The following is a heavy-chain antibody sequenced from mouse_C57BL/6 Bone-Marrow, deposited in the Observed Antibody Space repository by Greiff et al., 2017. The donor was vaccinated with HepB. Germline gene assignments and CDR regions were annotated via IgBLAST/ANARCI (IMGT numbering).Heavy chain of an antibody. D-gene: IGHD1-1*01. CDR2: IDPNSGGT. J-gene: IGHJ2*01. CDR1: GYTFTSYW. CDR3: ARSPYYYGSSYYFDY. V-gene: IGHV1-72*01. Sequence: QVQLQQPGAELVKPGASVKLSCKASGYTFTSYWMHWVKQRPGRGLEWMGRIDPNSGGTKYNEKFKSKATLTVDKPSSTAYMQLSSLTSEDSAVYYCARSPYYYGSSYYFDYWGQGTTLTVSS.